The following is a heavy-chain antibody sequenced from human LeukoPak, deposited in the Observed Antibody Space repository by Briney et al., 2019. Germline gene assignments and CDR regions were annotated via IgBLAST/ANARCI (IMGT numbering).Heavy chain of an antibody. CDR1: GFTFSSYA. CDR3: AKVGDYYGSGSYSILDY. V-gene: IGHV3-23*01. Sequence: GGSLRLSCAASGFTFSSYAMSWVRQAPGKGLEWVSAISGSGGSTYYADSVKGRFTISRDNSKNKLYQQMNSLRAEDTAVYYCAKVGDYYGSGSYSILDYWGQGTLVTVSS. J-gene: IGHJ4*02. CDR2: ISGSGGST. D-gene: IGHD3-10*01.